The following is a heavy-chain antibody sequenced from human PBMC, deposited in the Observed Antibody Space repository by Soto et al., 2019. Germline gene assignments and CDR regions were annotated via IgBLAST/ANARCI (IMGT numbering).Heavy chain of an antibody. CDR2: ISGYNGNT. Sequence: QVQLVQSGAEVKKPGASVKVSCEASGYIFATYGISWVRQAPGQGLEWMGWISGYNGNTNYAQKLQGRVTMTTDTCTRTAYMELRSLRSDDTAVYYCAGDGPTVTTGTREFDDWGQGTLGTVSS. CDR1: GYIFATYG. J-gene: IGHJ4*02. D-gene: IGHD4-17*01. V-gene: IGHV1-18*01. CDR3: AGDGPTVTTGTREFDD.